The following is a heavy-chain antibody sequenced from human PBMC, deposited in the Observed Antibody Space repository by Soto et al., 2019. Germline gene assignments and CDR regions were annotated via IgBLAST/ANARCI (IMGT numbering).Heavy chain of an antibody. CDR2: INPSGGST. J-gene: IGHJ5*02. V-gene: IGHV1-46*03. D-gene: IGHD6-13*01. Sequence: ASVKVSCKASGYTFTSYYMHWVRQAPGQRLEWMGIINPSGGSTSYAQKFQGRVTMTRDTSTSTVYMELSSLRSEDTAVYYCARDSAANIAAAGGGNWFDPWGQGTLVTVSS. CDR3: ARDSAANIAAAGGGNWFDP. CDR1: GYTFTSYY.